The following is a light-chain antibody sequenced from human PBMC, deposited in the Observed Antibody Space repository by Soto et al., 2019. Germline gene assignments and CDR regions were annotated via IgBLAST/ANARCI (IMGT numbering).Light chain of an antibody. V-gene: IGKV1-9*01. CDR3: QQLNSYPP. CDR1: QGISSY. CDR2: AAS. Sequence: DIQLTQSPSFLSASVGDRVTITCRASQGISSYLAWYQQKPGKAPNLLIYAASTLQSGVPSRFSGSGSGAEFTLTISSLQPEDFATYYCQQLNSYPPFGPGTKVDIK. J-gene: IGKJ3*01.